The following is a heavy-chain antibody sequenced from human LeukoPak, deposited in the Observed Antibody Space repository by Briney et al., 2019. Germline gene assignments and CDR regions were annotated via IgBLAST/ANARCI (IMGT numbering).Heavy chain of an antibody. CDR2: IRYGGSYK. CDR3: AKDGKRITMMVVVRAGCFQH. V-gene: IGHV3-30*02. D-gene: IGHD3-22*01. CDR1: GFTFSSYG. J-gene: IGHJ1*01. Sequence: GGSLKLSCEASGFTFSSYGMHWVRQAPGKGLEWVAFIRYGGSYKYYAESVKGRFTISRDNSKNTLYLQMNSLRAEDTAVYYCAKDGKRITMMVVVRAGCFQHWGQGTLVTVSS.